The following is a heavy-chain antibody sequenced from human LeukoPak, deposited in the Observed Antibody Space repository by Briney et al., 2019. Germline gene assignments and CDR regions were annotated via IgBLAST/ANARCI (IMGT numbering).Heavy chain of an antibody. D-gene: IGHD6-13*01. CDR3: ARTRVAAAGIVNWFDP. Sequence: SETLSLTCTVSGGSISSYYWSWIRQPAGKGLEWIRRIYTSGSTNYNPSLKSRVTMSVDTSKNQFSLKLSSVTAADTAVYYCARTRVAAAGIVNWFDPWGQGTLVTVSS. J-gene: IGHJ5*02. CDR2: IYTSGST. V-gene: IGHV4-4*07. CDR1: GGSISSYY.